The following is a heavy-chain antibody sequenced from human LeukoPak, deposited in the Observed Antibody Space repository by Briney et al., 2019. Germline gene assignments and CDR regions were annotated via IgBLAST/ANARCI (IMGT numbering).Heavy chain of an antibody. D-gene: IGHD2-15*01. CDR2: ISYDGSNK. CDR3: ARGIVVVAAKGELLDY. J-gene: IGHJ4*02. CDR1: GFTFNSYA. V-gene: IGHV3-30-3*01. Sequence: SGGSLRLPCAASGFTFNSYAMHWVRQAPGKGLEGVGVISYDGSNKYYADSVKGRFTISRDNSKNTLYLQMNSLRAEDTAVYYCARGIVVVAAKGELLDYWGQGTLVTVSS.